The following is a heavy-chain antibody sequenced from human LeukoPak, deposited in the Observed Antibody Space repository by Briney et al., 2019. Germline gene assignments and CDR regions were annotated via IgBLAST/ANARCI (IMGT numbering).Heavy chain of an antibody. D-gene: IGHD5-12*01. CDR1: GFTFSSFT. CDR3: TTRLRNHFDY. J-gene: IGHJ4*02. Sequence: SLGSLRLSCATSGFTFSSFTMNWVRQAPGKGREWGSTISDGSRDTHYAGSVKGRFTISRDDSQNLVYLQMDSLRAEDTALYYCTTRLRNHFDYWGQGTQVTVSS. V-gene: IGHV3-23*01. CDR2: ISDGSRDT.